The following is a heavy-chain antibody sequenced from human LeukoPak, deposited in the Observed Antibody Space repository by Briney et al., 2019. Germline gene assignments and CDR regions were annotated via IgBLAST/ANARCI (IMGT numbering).Heavy chain of an antibody. D-gene: IGHD4-17*01. Sequence: GGSLRLSCAASGFTFSSYGMNWVRQAPGKGLEWVSSISSSSSYIYYADSVKGRLTISRDNAKNSLYLQMNSLRAEDTAVYHCARDPTLFSSTVTIDYWGQGTLVTVSS. V-gene: IGHV3-21*01. J-gene: IGHJ4*02. CDR1: GFTFSSYG. CDR3: ARDPTLFSSTVTIDY. CDR2: ISSSSSYI.